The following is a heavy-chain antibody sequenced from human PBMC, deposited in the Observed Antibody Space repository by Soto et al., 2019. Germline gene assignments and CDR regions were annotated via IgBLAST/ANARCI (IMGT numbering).Heavy chain of an antibody. J-gene: IGHJ3*02. CDR1: GGTFSSYA. CDR3: ARSGGGGGLTAILGHDAFDI. D-gene: IGHD2-21*02. Sequence: QVQLVQSGAEVKKPGSSVKVSCKASGGTFSSYAISWVRQAPGQGLEWMGGIIPIFGTANYAQKFQGRVTITADESTSTAYMELSSLRSEDTAVYYCARSGGGGGLTAILGHDAFDIWGQGTMVTVSS. CDR2: IIPIFGTA. V-gene: IGHV1-69*12.